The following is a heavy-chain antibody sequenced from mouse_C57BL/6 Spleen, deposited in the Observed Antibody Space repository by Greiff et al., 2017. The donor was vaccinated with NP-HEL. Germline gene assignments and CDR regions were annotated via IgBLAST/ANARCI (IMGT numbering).Heavy chain of an antibody. V-gene: IGHV3-6*01. CDR1: GYSITSGYY. D-gene: IGHD1-1*02. J-gene: IGHJ3*01. Sequence: EVKLVESGPGLVKPSQSLSLTCSVTGYSITSGYYWNWIRQFPGNKLEWMGYISYDGSNNYNPSLKNRISITRDTSKNQFFLTLNSVTTEDTATYYCARDRGAWFAYWGQGTLVTVSA. CDR3: ARDRGAWFAY. CDR2: ISYDGSN.